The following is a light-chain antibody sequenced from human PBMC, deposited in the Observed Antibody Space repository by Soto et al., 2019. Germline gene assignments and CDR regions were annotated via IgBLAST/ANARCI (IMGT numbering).Light chain of an antibody. CDR2: GAS. J-gene: IGKJ2*01. CDR1: QSVSSN. V-gene: IGKV3-15*01. CDR3: QQYNNWPYT. Sequence: EIVMTQSPATLSVSPGEGATLSCRASQSVSSNLAWYQQKPGRAPRLLLYGASTRATGIPARFSGSGSGTDFTLTISSQQSEDFAAYYCQQYNNWPYTFGQGTKLEIK.